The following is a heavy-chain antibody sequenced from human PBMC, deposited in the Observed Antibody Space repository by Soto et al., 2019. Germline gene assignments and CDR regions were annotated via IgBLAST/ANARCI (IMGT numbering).Heavy chain of an antibody. CDR3: ARHVYGNGWFDY. CDR1: GASISSSTFC. D-gene: IGHD6-25*01. J-gene: IGHJ4*02. V-gene: IGHV4-39*01. CDR2: IYYSGST. Sequence: QLQLQESGPGLVKSSETLSLTCTVSGASISSSTFCWGWIRQPPGKGLEWIGSIYYSGSTYYNPSLKSRVTISVDSPKDQFSLRLSSVTAADTAVYYCARHVYGNGWFDYWGQGTPVTVSS.